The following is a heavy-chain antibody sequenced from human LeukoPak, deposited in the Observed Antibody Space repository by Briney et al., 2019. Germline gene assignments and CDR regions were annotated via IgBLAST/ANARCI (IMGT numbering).Heavy chain of an antibody. Sequence: ASVKVSCKASGYTFTNYAMHWVRQAPGQRLEWMGWISPDNGNTKYSQKFQGRVSITRNTSASTAYMELSSLRSEDTAVYYCATDLTLIAVAGTGWGQGTLVTVSS. J-gene: IGHJ4*02. D-gene: IGHD6-19*01. CDR3: ATDLTLIAVAGTG. V-gene: IGHV1-3*01. CDR2: ISPDNGNT. CDR1: GYTFTNYA.